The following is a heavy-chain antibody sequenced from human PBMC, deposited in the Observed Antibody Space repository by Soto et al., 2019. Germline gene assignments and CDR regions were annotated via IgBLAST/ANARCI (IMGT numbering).Heavy chain of an antibody. Sequence: GESLKISCKGSGYSFTSYWIGWVRQMPGKGLEWMGIIYPGDSDTRYSPSFQGQVTISADKSISSAYLQWSSLKASDTAVYYCARSRTGDFWSSNYYYYYGMDVWGQGTTVTVAS. J-gene: IGHJ6*02. CDR3: ARSRTGDFWSSNYYYYYGMDV. V-gene: IGHV5-51*01. CDR2: IYPGDSDT. D-gene: IGHD3-3*01. CDR1: GYSFTSYW.